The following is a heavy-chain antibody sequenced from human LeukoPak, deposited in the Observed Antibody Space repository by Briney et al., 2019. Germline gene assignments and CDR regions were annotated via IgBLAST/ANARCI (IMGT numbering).Heavy chain of an antibody. CDR3: ARGLITIFGVVTPPDY. V-gene: IGHV3-66*02. CDR1: GFTVSSNY. J-gene: IGHJ4*02. CDR2: IYSGGST. D-gene: IGHD3-3*01. Sequence: GGSLRLSRAASGFTVSSNYLSWVRQAPGKGLAWVSVIYSGGSTYYADSVKGRFTSSRDNSKNTLYLQMNSLRAEDTAVYYCARGLITIFGVVTPPDYWGQGTLVTVSS.